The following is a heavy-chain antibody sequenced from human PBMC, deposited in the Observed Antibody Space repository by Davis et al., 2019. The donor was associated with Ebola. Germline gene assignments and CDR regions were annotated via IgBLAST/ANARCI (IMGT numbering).Heavy chain of an antibody. Sequence: SVKVSCKASGDTFGTNAVIWVRQAPGQGLEWMGGIIPMFGAADYAQKVQGRVTITADASTSTVYMELSSLKSEDTAVYYCARGVGSNGYYSARYWGQGTLVTVSS. J-gene: IGHJ4*02. CDR3: ARGVGSNGYYSARY. D-gene: IGHD3-22*01. CDR1: GDTFGTNA. V-gene: IGHV1-69*13. CDR2: IIPMFGAA.